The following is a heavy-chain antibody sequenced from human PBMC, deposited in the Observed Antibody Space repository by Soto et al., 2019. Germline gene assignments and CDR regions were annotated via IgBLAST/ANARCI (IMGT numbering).Heavy chain of an antibody. CDR2: INSDGSST. CDR3: ARDPATVTTRWFDP. D-gene: IGHD4-4*01. CDR1: GFTFSSYW. J-gene: IGHJ5*02. V-gene: IGHV3-74*01. Sequence: GGSMRLSCAAAGFTFSSYWMHWVRKAPGKGLVWVSRINSDGSSTSYADSVKGRFTISRDNAKNTLYLQMNSLRAEDTAVYYCARDPATVTTRWFDPWGQGTLVTVSS.